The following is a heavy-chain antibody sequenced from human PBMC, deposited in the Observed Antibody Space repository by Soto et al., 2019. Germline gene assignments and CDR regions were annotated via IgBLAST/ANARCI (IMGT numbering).Heavy chain of an antibody. V-gene: IGHV3-7*03. J-gene: IGHJ4*02. D-gene: IGHD3-3*01. CDR2: IKQDGSEK. CDR1: GFTFSSYW. Sequence: EVQLVESGGGLVQPGGSLRLSCAASGFTFSSYWMSWVRQAPGKGLEWVANIKQDGSEKYYVDSVKGRFTISRDNAKNSLYLQMNSLRAEDTAVYYCARDTYYDFWSGYYERAPLDSWGQGTLVTVSS. CDR3: ARDTYYDFWSGYYERAPLDS.